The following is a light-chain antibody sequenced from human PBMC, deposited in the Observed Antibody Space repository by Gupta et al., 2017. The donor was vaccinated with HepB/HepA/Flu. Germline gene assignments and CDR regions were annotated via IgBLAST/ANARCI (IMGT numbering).Light chain of an antibody. CDR2: GAS. CDR1: LLISTY. Sequence: DIVLSPSPATLSLSPGETATLSYRASLLISTYLAWYQHKPGQPPRVVIYGASTSATGIPARFRGSGSGTEFTLTMNSLQSEDFEVYYCQQFQCGALRTFGGGTRMEIK. V-gene: IGKV3-15*01. CDR3: QQFQCGALRT. J-gene: IGKJ4*02.